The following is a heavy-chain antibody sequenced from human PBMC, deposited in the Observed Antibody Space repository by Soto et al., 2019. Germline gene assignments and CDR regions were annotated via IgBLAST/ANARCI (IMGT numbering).Heavy chain of an antibody. CDR3: ARGTTVGGMDV. V-gene: IGHV1-8*01. D-gene: IGHD4-4*01. J-gene: IGHJ6*02. Sequence: QVQLVQSGAEVNKPGASVRVSCKASGYTFTNYDINWVRQATGQGLEWLGYMNPHSGNTGYSQKFQGRVTITRDTSISTAYMELSSLTSEDTAMYYCARGTTVGGMDVWGQGTTVTVSS. CDR2: MNPHSGNT. CDR1: GYTFTNYD.